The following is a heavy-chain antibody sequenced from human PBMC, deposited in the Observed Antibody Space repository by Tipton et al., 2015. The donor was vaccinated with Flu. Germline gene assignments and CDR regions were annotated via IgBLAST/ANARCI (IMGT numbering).Heavy chain of an antibody. CDR3: ARNAVGVFDY. Sequence: TLSLTCTVSGGSISSGGYYWSWIRQHPGKGLEWIGYIYYSGSTYYNPSLKSRVTISVDTSKNQFSLKLSSVTAADTAVYYCARNAVGVFDYWCQGTLVTVSS. CDR2: IYYSGST. CDR1: GGSISSGGYY. V-gene: IGHV4-31*03. D-gene: IGHD4-23*01. J-gene: IGHJ4*02.